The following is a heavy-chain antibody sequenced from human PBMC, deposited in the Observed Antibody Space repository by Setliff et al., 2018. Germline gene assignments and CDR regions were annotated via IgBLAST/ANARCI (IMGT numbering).Heavy chain of an antibody. Sequence: SETLSLTCTVSDDSISSRHYYWSWIRQPAGKGLEWLGQTFYNPSLKSRATLSVDTSKNQFSLRLTSVPAADTAVYYCARGGLAAAATHWGQGTLVTVSS. J-gene: IGHJ4*02. CDR2: T. D-gene: IGHD6-13*01. V-gene: IGHV4-61*10. CDR1: DDSISSRHYY. CDR3: ARGGLAAAATH.